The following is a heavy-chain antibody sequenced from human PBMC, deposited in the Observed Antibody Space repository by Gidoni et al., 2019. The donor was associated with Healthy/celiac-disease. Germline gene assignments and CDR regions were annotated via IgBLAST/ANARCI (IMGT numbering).Heavy chain of an antibody. CDR2: ISGSGGST. CDR3: AKDKEGLRLADFDY. Sequence: EVQLLESGGGLVQPGGSLRPSCAASGFTFSSYSMSLVRHAPGKGLVWVSAISGSGGSTYYADSVKGRFTISRDNSKNTLYLQMNSLRAEDTAVYYCAKDKEGLRLADFDYWGQGTLITVSS. CDR1: GFTFSSYS. D-gene: IGHD5-12*01. J-gene: IGHJ4*02. V-gene: IGHV3-23*01.